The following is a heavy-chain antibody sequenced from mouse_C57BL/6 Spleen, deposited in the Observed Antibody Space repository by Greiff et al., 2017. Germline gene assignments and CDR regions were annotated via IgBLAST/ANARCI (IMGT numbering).Heavy chain of an antibody. CDR3: ARHNWDYGRYFDV. Sequence: EVQVVESGGDLVKPGGSLKLSCAASGFTFSSYGMSWVRQTPDKRLEWVATISSGGSYTYYPDSVKGRFTISRDNAKNTLYLQMSSLKSEDTAMYYCARHNWDYGRYFDVWGTGTTVTVSS. CDR1: GFTFSSYG. J-gene: IGHJ1*03. V-gene: IGHV5-6*01. CDR2: ISSGGSYT. D-gene: IGHD2-4*01.